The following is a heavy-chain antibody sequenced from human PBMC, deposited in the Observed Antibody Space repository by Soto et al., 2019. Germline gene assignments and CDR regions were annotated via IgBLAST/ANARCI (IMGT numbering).Heavy chain of an antibody. CDR3: ARGPYCGGDCYWPFVDY. CDR2: IYYSGST. J-gene: IGHJ4*02. Sequence: PSETLSLTCTVSGGSISSGGYYWSWIRQHPRKGLEWIGYIYYSGSTYYNPSLKSRVTISVDTSKNQFSLKLSSVTAADTAVYYCARGPYCGGDCYWPFVDYWGQGTLVTVSS. CDR1: GGSISSGGYY. V-gene: IGHV4-31*03. D-gene: IGHD2-21*02.